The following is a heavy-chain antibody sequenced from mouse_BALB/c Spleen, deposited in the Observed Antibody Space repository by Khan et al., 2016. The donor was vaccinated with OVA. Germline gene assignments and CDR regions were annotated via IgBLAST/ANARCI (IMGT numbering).Heavy chain of an antibody. D-gene: IGHD2-12*01. Sequence: VQLQESGPSLVKPSQTLSLTCSVTGDSITSGYWNWIRKFPENKLEYMGYIIYTGYTYYNPSLQSRISITRHTSKNQYYLQLNSVTDEDTATYYCARSTYRYAFVYWGQGNLVTVSA. CDR3: ARSTYRYAFVY. V-gene: IGHV3-8*02. J-gene: IGHJ3*01. CDR2: IIYTGYT. CDR1: GDSITSGY.